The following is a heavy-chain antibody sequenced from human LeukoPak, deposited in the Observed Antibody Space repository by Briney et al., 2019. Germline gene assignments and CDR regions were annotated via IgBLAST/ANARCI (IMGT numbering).Heavy chain of an antibody. Sequence: WASVKVSCKASGYTFTSYGINWVRQAPGQGLEWMGWISAYKGNTNYAQKVQGRVTLTTDTSTSTAYTELRSLRSDDTAVYYCARGPGGRSGYHPLEDYYYYYYMDVWGKGTTVTVSS. CDR2: ISAYKGNT. V-gene: IGHV1-18*01. J-gene: IGHJ6*03. CDR3: ARGPGGRSGYHPLEDYYYYYYMDV. D-gene: IGHD3-22*01. CDR1: GYTFTSYG.